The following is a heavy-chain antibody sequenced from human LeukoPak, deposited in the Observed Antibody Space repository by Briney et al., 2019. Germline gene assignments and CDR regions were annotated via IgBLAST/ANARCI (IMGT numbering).Heavy chain of an antibody. J-gene: IGHJ3*02. D-gene: IGHD6-13*01. V-gene: IGHV5-51*01. CDR2: IYPGDSDT. Sequence: GESLKISCKGSGYSFTSYWIGWVRQMPGKGLEWMGIIYPGDSDTRYSPSFQGQVTISADKSISTAYLQWSSLRASDTVMYYCARPSSPRDEDAFDIWGQGTMVTVSS. CDR1: GYSFTSYW. CDR3: ARPSSPRDEDAFDI.